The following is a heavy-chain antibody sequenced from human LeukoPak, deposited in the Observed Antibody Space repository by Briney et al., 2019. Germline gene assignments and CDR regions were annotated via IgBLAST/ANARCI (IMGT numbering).Heavy chain of an antibody. CDR2: IIPILGIA. Sequence: ASVKVSCKASGGTFSSYAISWVRQSPGQGLEWMGRIIPILGIANYAQKFQGRVTITADKSTSTAYMELSSLRSEDTAVYYCASSRYYDYVWGSYDYAFDIWGQGTMVTVSS. CDR3: ASSRYYDYVWGSYDYAFDI. CDR1: GGTFSSYA. J-gene: IGHJ3*02. D-gene: IGHD3-16*01. V-gene: IGHV1-69*04.